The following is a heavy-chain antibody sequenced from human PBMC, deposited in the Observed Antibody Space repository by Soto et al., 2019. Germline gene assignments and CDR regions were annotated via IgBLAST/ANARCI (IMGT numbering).Heavy chain of an antibody. CDR3: AREREFYDSSGYQVGYYYYYGMDV. Sequence: QVQLVESGGGVVQPGRSLRLSCAASGFTFSSYAMHWVRQAPGKGLEWVAVISYDGSNKYYADSVKGRFTISRDNSKNTLYRQMNSLRGEDTAVYYCAREREFYDSSGYQVGYYYYYGMDVWGQGTTVTVSS. D-gene: IGHD3-22*01. CDR1: GFTFSSYA. V-gene: IGHV3-30-3*01. CDR2: ISYDGSNK. J-gene: IGHJ6*02.